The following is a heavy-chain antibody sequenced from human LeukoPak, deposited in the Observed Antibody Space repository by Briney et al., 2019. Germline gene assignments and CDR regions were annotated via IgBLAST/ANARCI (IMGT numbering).Heavy chain of an antibody. V-gene: IGHV3-23*01. Sequence: GGSLRLSCAASGFTFSGYAMTWVRQAPGKGLEWVSEISDSGSHIYYAGSVRGRFTISRDNFKSTLYLQMNSLGADDTAVYYCAKDRYGSGTYGSFDPWGQGTLVTVSS. CDR1: GFTFSGYA. J-gene: IGHJ5*02. CDR3: AKDRYGSGTYGSFDP. CDR2: ISDSGSHI. D-gene: IGHD3-10*01.